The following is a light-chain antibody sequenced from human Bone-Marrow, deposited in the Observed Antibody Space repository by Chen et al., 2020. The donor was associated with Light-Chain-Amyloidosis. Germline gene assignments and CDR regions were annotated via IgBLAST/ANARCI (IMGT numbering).Light chain of an antibody. Sequence: EVVLTQSPATLSLSPGERATLSCRASQTISTHLVWYQQKPGQVPRLLISDASTRATGIPARFSGSGSGTDFTLSISSLEAEDFAVYYCQHRGGWPPLSFGGGTKIEIK. CDR3: QHRGGWPPLS. V-gene: IGKV3-11*01. CDR2: DAS. J-gene: IGKJ4*01. CDR1: QTISTH.